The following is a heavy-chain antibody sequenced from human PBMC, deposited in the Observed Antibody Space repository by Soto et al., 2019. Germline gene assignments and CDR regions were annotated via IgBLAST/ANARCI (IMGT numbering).Heavy chain of an antibody. CDR2: ISSSSSYI. Sequence: GGSLRLSCAASGFTFRSYSMSWVRQAPGKGLEWVSSISSSSSYIYYADSVKGRFTISRDNAKNALYLQMNSLRAEDTAVYYCARVHDYWSGYYSPPDYWGQGILVTVSS. J-gene: IGHJ4*02. CDR1: GFTFRSYS. CDR3: ARVHDYWSGYYSPPDY. V-gene: IGHV3-21*01. D-gene: IGHD3-3*01.